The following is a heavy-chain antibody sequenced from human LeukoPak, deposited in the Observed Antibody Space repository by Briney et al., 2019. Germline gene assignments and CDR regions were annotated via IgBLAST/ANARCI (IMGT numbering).Heavy chain of an antibody. CDR3: ARYDFILISYFDL. Sequence: GGSLRLSCAASGFTVSTSYMSWVRQAPGKKLEWVSDIYSDGSTFYADSVKGRFTISRDNSKNTLYLQMNSLRAEDTAVYHCARYDFILISYFDLWGRGTLVTVSS. CDR1: GFTVSTSY. J-gene: IGHJ2*01. D-gene: IGHD3-3*01. CDR2: IYSDGST. V-gene: IGHV3-53*01.